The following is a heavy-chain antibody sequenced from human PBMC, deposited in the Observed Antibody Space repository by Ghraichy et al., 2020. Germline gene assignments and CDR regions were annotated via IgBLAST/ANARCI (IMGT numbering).Heavy chain of an antibody. J-gene: IGHJ6*04. D-gene: IGHD1-26*01. CDR1: GFTFNSYT. CDR2: ISYDGSEK. CDR3: ARGRDLLFSYRSYCMDV. V-gene: IGHV3-30*04. Sequence: GGSLRLSCAASGFTFNSYTLHWVRQAPGKGLDWVAVISYDGSEKHYADAVKGRFTISRDKSKNKLYLQMDNLRAEDTAVYSCARGRDLLFSYRSYCMDVWGKGTTVTVSS.